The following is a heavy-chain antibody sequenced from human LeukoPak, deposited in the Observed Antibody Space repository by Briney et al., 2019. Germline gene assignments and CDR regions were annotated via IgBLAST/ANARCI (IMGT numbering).Heavy chain of an antibody. J-gene: IGHJ4*02. D-gene: IGHD3-22*01. Sequence: GGSLRLSCAASGFTFSTYWMSWVRQAPGKGLEWVSAISGSGGSTYYADSVKGRFTISRDNSKNTLYLQMNSLRAEDTAVYYCAKLGITMIVVVIIDYFDYWGQGTLVTVSS. CDR1: GFTFSTYW. CDR2: ISGSGGST. CDR3: AKLGITMIVVVIIDYFDY. V-gene: IGHV3-23*01.